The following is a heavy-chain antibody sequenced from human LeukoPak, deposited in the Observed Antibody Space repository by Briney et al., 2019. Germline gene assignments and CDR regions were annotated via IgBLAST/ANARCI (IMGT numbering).Heavy chain of an antibody. CDR2: INHSGST. CDR1: GGSISSYY. Sequence: PSETLSLTCTVSGGSISSYYWSWIRQPPGKGLEWIGEINHSGSTNYNPSLKSRVTISVDTSKNQFSLKLSSVTAADTAVYYCARGLEYSSGWYPRMDYWGQGTLVTVSS. CDR3: ARGLEYSSGWYPRMDY. J-gene: IGHJ4*02. V-gene: IGHV4-34*01. D-gene: IGHD6-19*01.